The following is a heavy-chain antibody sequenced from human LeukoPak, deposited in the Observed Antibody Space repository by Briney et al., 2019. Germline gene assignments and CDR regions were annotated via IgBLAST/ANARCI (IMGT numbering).Heavy chain of an antibody. J-gene: IGHJ5*02. V-gene: IGHV4-34*01. D-gene: IGHD2-2*01. CDR3: ARTPRDIVVVPAAKGVYWFDP. CDR2: INHSGST. CDR1: GGSFSGYY. Sequence: PSETLSLTCAVYGGSFSGYYWSWIRQPPGKGLEWIGEINHSGSTNYNPSLKSRVTISVDTSKNQFSLKLGSVTAADTAVYYCARTPRDIVVVPAAKGVYWFDPWGQGTLVTVSS.